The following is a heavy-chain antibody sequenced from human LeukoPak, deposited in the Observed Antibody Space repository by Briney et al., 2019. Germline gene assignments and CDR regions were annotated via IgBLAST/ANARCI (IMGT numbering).Heavy chain of an antibody. V-gene: IGHV1-3*02. CDR3: ARGFQCTFDI. D-gene: IGHD2-21*01. Sequence: GASVKVSCKACGYTFTKHAMHWVRQAPGQRFEWMGWTETGNDDTTYSQEFQDRVTITRDTSASTVYMELSSLRSEDTAMYYCARGFQCTFDIWGQGTMVTVSS. J-gene: IGHJ3*02. CDR2: TETGNDDT. CDR1: GYTFTKHA.